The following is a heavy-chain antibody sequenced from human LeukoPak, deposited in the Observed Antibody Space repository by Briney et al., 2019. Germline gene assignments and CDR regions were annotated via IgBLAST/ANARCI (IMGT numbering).Heavy chain of an antibody. CDR2: ISGSGGTT. V-gene: IGHV3-23*01. Sequence: PGGSLRLSCAASGFTFSDYARSWVRQAPGKGLEWVSTISGSGGTTYYADSVKGRFTISRDNSKNTLYLQMDTLKADDKAVYYCARISSSWFFDFWGQVNLVSVSS. D-gene: IGHD6-13*01. CDR3: ARISSSWFFDF. J-gene: IGHJ4*02. CDR1: GFTFSDYA.